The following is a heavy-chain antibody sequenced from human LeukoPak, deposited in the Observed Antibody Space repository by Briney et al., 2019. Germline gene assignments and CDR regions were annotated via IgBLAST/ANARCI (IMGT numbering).Heavy chain of an antibody. Sequence: PGGSLRLSCTASGFTFSSYWMSWVRQAPGKGLEWVANIKQDESEKFYVDSVKGRFTISRDNAKNSLYLQMNSLRAEDTAVYYCARDRITDFWSGYYTNYFDYWGQGTLSPSPQ. CDR3: ARDRITDFWSGYYTNYFDY. CDR1: GFTFSSYW. D-gene: IGHD3-3*01. CDR2: IKQDESEK. J-gene: IGHJ4*02. V-gene: IGHV3-7*01.